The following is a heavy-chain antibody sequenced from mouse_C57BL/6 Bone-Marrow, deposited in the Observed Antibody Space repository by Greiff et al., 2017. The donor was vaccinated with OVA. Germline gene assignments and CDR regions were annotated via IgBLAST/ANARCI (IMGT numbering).Heavy chain of an antibody. D-gene: IGHD2-4*01. Sequence: VQLQQPGAELVKPGASVKMSCKASGYTFTSYWITWVKQRPGQGLEWIGDIYPGSGSTNYNEKFKSKATLTVDTSSSTAYMQLSSLTSEYSAVYYCARGVYDYFHYYAMDYWGQGTSVTVSS. J-gene: IGHJ4*01. CDR1: GYTFTSYW. V-gene: IGHV1-55*01. CDR2: IYPGSGST. CDR3: ARGVYDYFHYYAMDY.